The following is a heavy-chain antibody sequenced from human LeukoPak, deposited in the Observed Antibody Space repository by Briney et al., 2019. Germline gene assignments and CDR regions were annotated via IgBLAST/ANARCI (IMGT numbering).Heavy chain of an antibody. Sequence: ASVKVSCKASGGTFSSYAISWVRQAPGQGLEWMGRIIPILGIANYAQKFQGRVTITADKSTSTAYMELSSLRSEDTAVYYCARDGIAVAGKGLWFDPWDQGTLVTVSS. D-gene: IGHD6-19*01. CDR1: GGTFSSYA. CDR3: ARDGIAVAGKGLWFDP. J-gene: IGHJ5*02. V-gene: IGHV1-69*04. CDR2: IIPILGIA.